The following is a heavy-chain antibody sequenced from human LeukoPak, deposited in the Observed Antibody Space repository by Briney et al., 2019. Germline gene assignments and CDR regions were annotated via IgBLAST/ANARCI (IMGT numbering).Heavy chain of an antibody. J-gene: IGHJ4*02. D-gene: IGHD2-15*01. Sequence: GGSLRLSCSASGFIDSSNYMSWVRQAPGKGLEWVSLIYSGGSKYYADSVMGRCTISRDKSNNTLYLQMSSLRADDTAVYYCATGGRSGVAFESWGQGTLVTVAS. V-gene: IGHV3-53*01. CDR2: IYSGGSK. CDR1: GFIDSSNY. CDR3: ATGGRSGVAFES.